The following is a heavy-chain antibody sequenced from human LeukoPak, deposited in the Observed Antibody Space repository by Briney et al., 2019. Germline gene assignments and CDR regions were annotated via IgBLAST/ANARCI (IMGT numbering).Heavy chain of an antibody. CDR1: GFTVSGNY. CDR3: SRHIVGARTFFDY. CDR2: ITSKTYGATT. Sequence: GGSLRLSCATSGFTVSGNYMSWVRQAPGKGLEWVGFITSKTYGATTDYAASVKGRFTVSRDDSKSIAYLQMNSLKSEDRAVYYCSRHIVGARTFFDYWGQGALVTVSS. V-gene: IGHV3-49*04. J-gene: IGHJ4*02. D-gene: IGHD1-26*01.